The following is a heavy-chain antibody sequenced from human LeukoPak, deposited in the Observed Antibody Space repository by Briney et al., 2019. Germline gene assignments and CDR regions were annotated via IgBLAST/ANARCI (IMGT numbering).Heavy chain of an antibody. CDR1: GFTFSNYW. CDR2: INDDGSAT. V-gene: IGHV3-74*01. Sequence: GGSLRLSCAASGFTFSNYWMHWVRQVPGKGLVWVSRINDDGSATFYADSVKGRFTISRDNAKNTLYLQMNSLRAEDTAVYYCAKAPYSGSYSRFDYWGQGTLVTVSS. CDR3: AKAPYSGSYSRFDY. D-gene: IGHD1-26*01. J-gene: IGHJ4*02.